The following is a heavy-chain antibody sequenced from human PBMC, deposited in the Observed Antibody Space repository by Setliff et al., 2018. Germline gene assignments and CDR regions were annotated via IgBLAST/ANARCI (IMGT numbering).Heavy chain of an antibody. CDR3: ARTGTYRYFDS. J-gene: IGHJ4*02. Sequence: SETLSLTCNVSGGSIAGSTYYWGWIRQPPGKGLEWIGRIHYRGTTYSNASLASRLTLSVDTSKNQFSLKLTSVTAADTAVYYCARTGTYRYFDSWGQGSRVTVSS. D-gene: IGHD1-7*01. V-gene: IGHV4-39*01. CDR1: GGSIAGSTYY. CDR2: IHYRGTT.